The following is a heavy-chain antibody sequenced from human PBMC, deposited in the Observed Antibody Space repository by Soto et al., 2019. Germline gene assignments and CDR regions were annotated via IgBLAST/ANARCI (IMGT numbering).Heavy chain of an antibody. CDR1: GFAFSDHY. V-gene: IGHV3-72*01. CDR3: ARELMTTVTYFDY. J-gene: IGHJ4*02. D-gene: IGHD4-17*01. Sequence: EVQLVESGGGLVQPGGSLRLSCAASGFAFSDHYMDWVRQAPGKGLVWVGRTRNKANSYTTEYAASVKGRFTISRDDSKNSLYLQMNSLKTEDTAMYYCARELMTTVTYFDYWGQGTLVTVSS. CDR2: TRNKANSYTT.